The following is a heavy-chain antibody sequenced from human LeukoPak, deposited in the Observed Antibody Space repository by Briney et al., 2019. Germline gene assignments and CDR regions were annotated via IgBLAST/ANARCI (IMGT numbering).Heavy chain of an antibody. Sequence: GGSLRLSRAASGFTVSSNYMSWVRQAPGKGLEWVSGIYSGGSTHYADSVKGRFTISRDNSKNTLYLQMNSLRAEDTAVYYCARGGNYYGSGSYYDNWFDPWGQGTLVTVSS. V-gene: IGHV3-66*01. D-gene: IGHD3-10*01. CDR1: GFTVSSNY. J-gene: IGHJ5*02. CDR2: IYSGGST. CDR3: ARGGNYYGSGSYYDNWFDP.